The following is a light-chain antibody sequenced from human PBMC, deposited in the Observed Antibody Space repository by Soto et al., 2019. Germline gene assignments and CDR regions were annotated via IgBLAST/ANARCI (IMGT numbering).Light chain of an antibody. CDR3: QHLNSYPRT. J-gene: IGKJ2*01. CDR2: AAS. Sequence: DIQLTQSPSFLSASVGDRVTITCRASQGISSYLAWYQQKPGKAPKLLIYAASTLQSGVPSRFSGSGSGTDFTLTISSLQPEDFATYYCQHLNSYPRTFGQGTKLEIK. CDR1: QGISSY. V-gene: IGKV1-9*01.